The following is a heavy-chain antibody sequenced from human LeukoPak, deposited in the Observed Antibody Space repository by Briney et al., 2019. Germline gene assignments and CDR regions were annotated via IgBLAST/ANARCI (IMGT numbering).Heavy chain of an antibody. Sequence: WGSLRLSCAASGFTFSSYSMNWVRQAPGKGLEWVSSISSSSSYIYYADPVKGRFTIFRDNAKNSLYLQMNSLRAEDTAVYYCARESDYGDYGIQAFDIWGQGTMVTVSS. D-gene: IGHD4-17*01. J-gene: IGHJ3*02. CDR3: ARESDYGDYGIQAFDI. CDR2: ISSSSSYI. CDR1: GFTFSSYS. V-gene: IGHV3-21*01.